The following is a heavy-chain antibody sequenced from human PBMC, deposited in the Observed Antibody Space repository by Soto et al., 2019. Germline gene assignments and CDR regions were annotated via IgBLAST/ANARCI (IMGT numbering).Heavy chain of an antibody. V-gene: IGHV1-46*01. CDR2: INPSGGST. J-gene: IGHJ6*02. Sequence: ASVKVSCKASGYTFTSYYMHWVRQAPGQGLEWMGIINPSGGSTSYAQKFQGRVTMTRDTSTSTVYMELSSLRSEDTAVYYCARVKDGYNWRDFYYYGTDVWGQGTTVTVSS. CDR1: GYTFTSYY. D-gene: IGHD5-12*01. CDR3: ARVKDGYNWRDFYYYGTDV.